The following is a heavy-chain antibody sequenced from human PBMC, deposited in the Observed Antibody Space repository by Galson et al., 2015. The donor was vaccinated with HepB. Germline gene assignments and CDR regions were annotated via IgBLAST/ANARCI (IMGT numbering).Heavy chain of an antibody. V-gene: IGHV3-74*01. CDR2: ITCDGTIT. J-gene: IGHJ4*02. CDR1: GFTFNKYW. CDR3: VRDLGSARERDY. Sequence: SLRLSCAASGFTFNKYWMHWVRQAPGKGLVWVSRITCDGTITRYADSVKGRFTISRDNAKNMLYLQMNSLRTEDTAIYYCVRDLGSARERDYWGQGTLVTVSS. D-gene: IGHD4/OR15-4a*01.